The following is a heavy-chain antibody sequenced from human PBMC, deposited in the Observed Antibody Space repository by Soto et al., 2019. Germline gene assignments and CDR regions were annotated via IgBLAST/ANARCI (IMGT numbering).Heavy chain of an antibody. CDR3: ARSPDSSGYYNRGGDYYGMDV. CDR1: GGTFSSYA. V-gene: IGHV1-69*13. D-gene: IGHD3-22*01. CDR2: IIPIFGTA. Sequence: SVKVSCKASGGTFSSYAISWVQQAPGQGLEWMGGIIPIFGTANYAQKFQGRVTITADESTSTANMELSSLRSEDTAVYYCARSPDSSGYYNRGGDYYGMDVWGQGTTVTVSS. J-gene: IGHJ6*02.